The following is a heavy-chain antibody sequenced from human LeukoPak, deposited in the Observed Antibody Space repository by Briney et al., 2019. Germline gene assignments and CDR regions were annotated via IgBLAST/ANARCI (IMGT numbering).Heavy chain of an antibody. Sequence: SETLSLTCTVSGGSISSSSYYWGWIRQPPGKGLEWIGSIYYSGSTYYNPSLKSRVTISVDTSKNQFSLKLGSVTAADTAVYYCARETSQKGAHYMDVWGKGTTITISS. CDR1: GGSISSSSYY. CDR2: IYYSGST. V-gene: IGHV4-39*07. CDR3: ARETSQKGAHYMDV. D-gene: IGHD3-16*01. J-gene: IGHJ6*03.